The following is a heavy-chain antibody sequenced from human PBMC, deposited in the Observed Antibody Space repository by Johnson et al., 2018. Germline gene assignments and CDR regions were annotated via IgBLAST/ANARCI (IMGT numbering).Heavy chain of an antibody. Sequence: QVQLVESGGGVVQPGRSLRLSCAASGFTFSSYGMHWVRQAPGKGLEWVAVISYDGSNKYYADSVKGRFTISRDNSKNTLYLQMNSLRAEDTAVYYCATGFGASGSYYYYSYHMVVWGKGTTVTVS. V-gene: IGHV3-30*03. CDR2: ISYDGSNK. CDR3: ATGFGASGSYYYYSYHMVV. D-gene: IGHD3-10*01. CDR1: GFTFSSYG. J-gene: IGHJ6*03.